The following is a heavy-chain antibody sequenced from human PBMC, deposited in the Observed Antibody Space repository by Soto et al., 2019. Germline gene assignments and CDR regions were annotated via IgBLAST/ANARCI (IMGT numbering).Heavy chain of an antibody. D-gene: IGHD2-2*02. J-gene: IGHJ6*02. CDR3: VRVPVVVVPAAIPYYYYYGMDV. CDR2: INTDGSIT. Sequence: EVQLVESGGGLVQPGGSLRLSCAASGFTFSSYWMHWVRQAPGKGLVWVSRINTDGSITTYADSVKGRFTISRDNAKNTLYLQMNRLRAEDTAVYYCVRVPVVVVPAAIPYYYYYGMDVWGQGTTVTVSS. CDR1: GFTFSSYW. V-gene: IGHV3-74*01.